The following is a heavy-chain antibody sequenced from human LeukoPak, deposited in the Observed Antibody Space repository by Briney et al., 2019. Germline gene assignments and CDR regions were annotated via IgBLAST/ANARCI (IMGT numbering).Heavy chain of an antibody. J-gene: IGHJ4*02. V-gene: IGHV3-7*01. CDR2: IKQDESET. D-gene: IGHD1-1*01. CDR3: ARDKIEGPTKLDY. CDR1: GFTFSSYW. Sequence: PGGSLRLSCAASGFTFSSYWMSWVRQAPGKGLEWVANIKQDESETYYVDSVKGRFTISRDNAKNSLYLQMNSLRAEDTAVYYCARDKIEGPTKLDYWGQGILVTVSS.